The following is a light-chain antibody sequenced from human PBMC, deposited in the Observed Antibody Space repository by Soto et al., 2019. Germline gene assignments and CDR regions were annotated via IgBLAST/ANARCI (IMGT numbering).Light chain of an antibody. V-gene: IGLV2-14*01. CDR1: SSDVGGYNS. CDR3: SSWTSSSSYV. Sequence: QSVLTQPASVSGSPGQSIAISCTGTSSDVGGYNSVSWYQQYPGKALKLMIHDVSNRPSGVSDRFSGSKSGNTASLTISGLQAEDEADYYCSSWTSSSSYVFGSGAKVTVL. CDR2: DVS. J-gene: IGLJ1*01.